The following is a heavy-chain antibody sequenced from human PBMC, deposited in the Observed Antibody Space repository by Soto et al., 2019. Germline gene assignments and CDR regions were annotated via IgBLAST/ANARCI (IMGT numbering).Heavy chain of an antibody. CDR2: IIPIFGTA. D-gene: IGHD5-12*01. CDR3: ARDPRREGYNPLNYYYGMDV. V-gene: IGHV1-69*01. J-gene: IGHJ6*02. CDR1: GGTFSSYA. Sequence: QVQLVQSGAEVKKPGSSVKVSCKASGGTFSSYAISWVRQAPGQGLEWMGGIIPIFGTANYAQKFQGRVTITADESTSTASMELSSLRSEDTAVYYCARDPRREGYNPLNYYYGMDVWGQGTTVTVSS.